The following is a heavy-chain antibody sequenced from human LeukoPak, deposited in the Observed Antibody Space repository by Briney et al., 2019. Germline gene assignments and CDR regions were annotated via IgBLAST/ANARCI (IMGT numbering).Heavy chain of an antibody. V-gene: IGHV1-8*01. CDR1: GYTFTSHD. D-gene: IGHD7-27*01. CDR2: MSPNSGDT. J-gene: IGHJ4*02. CDR3: VRTPPNWGFDY. Sequence: ASVKVSCKAPGYTFTSHDINWVRQATGQGLEWMGWMSPNSGDTGYAQKFQGGVTMTSDSSISTAYMELSSLRSEDTAIYYCVRTPPNWGFDYWGQGTLVTVSS.